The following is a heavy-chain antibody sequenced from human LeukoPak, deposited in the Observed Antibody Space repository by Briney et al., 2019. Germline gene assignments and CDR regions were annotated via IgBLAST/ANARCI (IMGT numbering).Heavy chain of an antibody. CDR1: GFTISTYD. CDR3: ARATSGNCMDV. V-gene: IGHV3-48*03. D-gene: IGHD1-26*01. CDR2: ISSSGSTI. Sequence: GGSLRLSCAASGFTISTYDLNWVSQAPGGGLEWVSYISSSGSTIYYADSVKGRFTISRDNAKNLVYLQMNSLRAEDTAVYYWARATSGNCMDVWGKGTTVTVSS. J-gene: IGHJ6*04.